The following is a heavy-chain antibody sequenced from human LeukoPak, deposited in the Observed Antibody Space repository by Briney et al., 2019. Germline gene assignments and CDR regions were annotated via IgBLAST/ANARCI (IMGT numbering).Heavy chain of an antibody. D-gene: IGHD3-3*01. CDR3: ARAYYDFWSGYYADY. Sequence: SETLSLTCTVSGGSISSSSHYWGWIRQPPGKGLEWIGSMYYRGSTYHNPSLKSRVTISVDTSKNQFSLKLSSVTAADTAVYYCARAYYDFWSGYYADYSGQGTLVTVSS. CDR2: MYYRGST. V-gene: IGHV4-39*07. CDR1: GGSISSSSHY. J-gene: IGHJ4*02.